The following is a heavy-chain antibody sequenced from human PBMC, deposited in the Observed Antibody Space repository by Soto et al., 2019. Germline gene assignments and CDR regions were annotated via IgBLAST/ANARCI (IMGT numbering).Heavy chain of an antibody. J-gene: IGHJ6*03. CDR1: GGSISSSSYY. Sequence: SETLSLTCTVSGGSISSSSYYWGWIRQPPGKGLEWIGSIYYSGSTYYNPSLKSRVTISVDTSKNQFSLKLSSVTAADTAVYYCARQGCSGGSCYPLYYHYYMDVWGKGTTVTVSS. V-gene: IGHV4-39*01. CDR2: IYYSGST. CDR3: ARQGCSGGSCYPLYYHYYMDV. D-gene: IGHD2-15*01.